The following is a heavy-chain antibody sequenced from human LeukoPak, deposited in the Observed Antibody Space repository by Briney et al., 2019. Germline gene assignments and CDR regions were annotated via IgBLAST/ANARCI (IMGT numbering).Heavy chain of an antibody. CDR2: ISSSGSTI. Sequence: GGSLRLSCAASGFTFSSYEMNWVRQAPGKGLEWVSYISSSGSTIYYADSVKGRFTISRDNAKNSLYLQMNSLRVEDTALYYCAKDPYSDYYGSGSAGWFDPWGQGTLVIVSS. V-gene: IGHV3-48*03. CDR3: AKDPYSDYYGSGSAGWFDP. D-gene: IGHD3-10*01. CDR1: GFTFSSYE. J-gene: IGHJ5*02.